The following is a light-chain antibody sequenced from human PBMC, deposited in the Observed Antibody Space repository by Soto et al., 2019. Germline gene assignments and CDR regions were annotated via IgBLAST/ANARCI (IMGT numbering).Light chain of an antibody. CDR1: SSDVGAYNY. J-gene: IGLJ1*01. CDR3: NSYTRRDTYV. CDR2: DVS. Sequence: QSALTQPASVSGSPGQSITISCTGTSSDVGAYNYVSWYQQHPGKAPKLMIFDVSNRPSGVSNRFSGSKSGNTASLTISGLQAEDEADYYCNSYTRRDTYVFGAGNKVTVL. V-gene: IGLV2-14*01.